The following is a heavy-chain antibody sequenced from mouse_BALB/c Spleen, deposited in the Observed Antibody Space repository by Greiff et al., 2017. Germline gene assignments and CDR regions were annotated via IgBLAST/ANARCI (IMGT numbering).Heavy chain of an antibody. CDR3: ARDRPVGFAY. Sequence: QVQLKESGPGLVQPSQSLSITCTVSGFSLTSYGVHWVRQSPGKGLEWLGVIWSGGSTDYNAAFISRLSISKDNSKSQVFLKMNSLQTDDTARYYCARDRPVGFAYWGQGTLVTVSA. J-gene: IGHJ3*01. V-gene: IGHV2-2*01. CDR2: IWSGGST. CDR1: GFSLTSYG.